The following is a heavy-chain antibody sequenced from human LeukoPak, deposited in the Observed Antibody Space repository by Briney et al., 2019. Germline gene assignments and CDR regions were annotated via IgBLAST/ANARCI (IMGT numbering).Heavy chain of an antibody. V-gene: IGHV4-59*08. Sequence: SETLSLTCAVSGGSINSYYWSWIRQPPGQGLEWIAYIYSSGDSNYNPSFKSRVTISVDTSKNQFSLKLTSVAAADTAIYYCARQPSGTAAFDIWGQGTMVTVSS. CDR3: ARQPSGTAAFDI. J-gene: IGHJ3*02. CDR2: IYSSGDS. D-gene: IGHD1/OR15-1a*01. CDR1: GGSINSYY.